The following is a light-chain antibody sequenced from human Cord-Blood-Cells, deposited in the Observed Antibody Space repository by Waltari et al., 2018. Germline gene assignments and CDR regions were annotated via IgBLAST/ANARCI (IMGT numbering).Light chain of an antibody. Sequence: QSVLTQPPSASGTPGQRVTISCSGSSSNIGSTYVYWYQQLPGTAPKLPICRNKRRPSGVPGRFSGSTSGTSAALAISGLRSEDEADYYCAAWDDSLSGPVFGGGTKLTVL. CDR3: AAWDDSLSGPV. CDR1: SSNIGSTY. J-gene: IGLJ2*01. V-gene: IGLV1-47*01. CDR2: RNK.